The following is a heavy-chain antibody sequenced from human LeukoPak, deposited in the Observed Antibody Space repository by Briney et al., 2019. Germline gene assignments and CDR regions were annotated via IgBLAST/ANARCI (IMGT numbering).Heavy chain of an antibody. V-gene: IGHV4-34*01. CDR2: INHSGST. CDR3: ARGQRYSYGYVDY. Sequence: SSETLSLTCAVYGGSFSGYYWSWIRQPPGKGLEWIGEINHSGSTNYNLSLKSRVTISVDTSKNQFSLKLSSVTAADTAVYYCARGQRYSYGYVDYWGQGTLVTVSS. J-gene: IGHJ4*02. D-gene: IGHD5-18*01. CDR1: GGSFSGYY.